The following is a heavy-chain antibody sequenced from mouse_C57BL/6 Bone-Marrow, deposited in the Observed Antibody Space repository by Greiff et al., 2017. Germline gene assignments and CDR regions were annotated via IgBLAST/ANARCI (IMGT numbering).Heavy chain of an antibody. CDR2: IYPRDGST. CDR3: ARLGDYGSSYRYFDY. D-gene: IGHD1-1*01. CDR1: GYTFTDHT. V-gene: IGHV1-78*01. J-gene: IGHJ2*01. Sequence: QVHVKQSDAELVKPGASVKISCKVSGYTFTDHTIHWMKQRPEQGLEWIGYIYPRDGSTKYNEKFKGKATLTADKSSSTAYMQLNSLTSEDSAVYFCARLGDYGSSYRYFDYWGQGTTLTVSS.